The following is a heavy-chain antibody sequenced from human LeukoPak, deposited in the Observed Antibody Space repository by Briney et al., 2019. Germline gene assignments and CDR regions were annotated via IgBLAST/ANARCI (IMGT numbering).Heavy chain of an antibody. Sequence: SETLSLTCAVYGGSFSGYYWSWIRQPPGKGLEWIGEINHSGSTNYNASLKSRVTISVDTSKNQFSLKLSSVTAADTAVYYCASLPRGDIVVVPAATPGGFFDYWGQGTLVTVSS. CDR3: ASLPRGDIVVVPAATPGGFFDY. V-gene: IGHV4-34*01. CDR2: INHSGST. CDR1: GGSFSGYY. D-gene: IGHD2-2*02. J-gene: IGHJ4*02.